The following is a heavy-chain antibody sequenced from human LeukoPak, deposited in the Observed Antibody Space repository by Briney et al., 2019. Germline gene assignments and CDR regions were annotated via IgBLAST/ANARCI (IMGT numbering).Heavy chain of an antibody. CDR2: VHNIESP. Sequence: PSETLSLTCAVYGGSFSGYYWSWIRQPPGKALEWIGSVHNIESPKFNPSLKGRISMSVDTSRNQFSLTLTSVTATDTAVYYCARHDVSRGNDYGFDYWGRGTRVTVSS. J-gene: IGHJ4*02. CDR3: ARHDVSRGNDYGFDY. CDR1: GGSFSGYY. D-gene: IGHD5-18*01. V-gene: IGHV4-34*10.